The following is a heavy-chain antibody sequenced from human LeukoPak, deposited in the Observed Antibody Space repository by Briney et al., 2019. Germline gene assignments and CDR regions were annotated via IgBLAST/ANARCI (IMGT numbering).Heavy chain of an antibody. J-gene: IGHJ4*02. D-gene: IGHD1-1*01. V-gene: IGHV3-30*03. CDR3: ARGTGTRVAPYYFDH. CDR1: GFTFSTYG. Sequence: GRSLRLSCAASGFTFSTYGMHWVRQAPGKGLEWVAVISYDEGNKYYADSVKGRLTISRDNSKNTLYLQMNSLRTEDTAMYYCARGTGTRVAPYYFDHWGQGTLVTVSS. CDR2: ISYDEGNK.